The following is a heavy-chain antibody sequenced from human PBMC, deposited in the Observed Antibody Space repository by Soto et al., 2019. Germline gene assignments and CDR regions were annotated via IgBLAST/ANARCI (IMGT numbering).Heavy chain of an antibody. J-gene: IGHJ4*02. CDR1: GYTFTGYY. CDR2: INPNSGGT. V-gene: IGHV1-2*02. CDR3: ARGDGAVAASDLRY. D-gene: IGHD6-19*01. Sequence: DSVKVSCKASGYTFTGYYMHWVRQAPGQGLEWMGWINPNSGGTNYAQKFQGRVTMTRDSSISTAYMELSRLRSDDTAVYYCARGDGAVAASDLRYWGQGTMATV.